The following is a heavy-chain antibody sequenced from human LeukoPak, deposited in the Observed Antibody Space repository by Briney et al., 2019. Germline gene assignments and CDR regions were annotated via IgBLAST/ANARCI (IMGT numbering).Heavy chain of an antibody. D-gene: IGHD3-22*01. CDR1: GYTFTGYY. V-gene: IGHV1-2*02. Sequence: GASVKVSCKASGYTFTGYYMHWVRQAPGQGLEWMGWINPNSGGTNYAQKFQGRVTMTRDTSISTAYMELSRLRSDDTAVYYCARDPTDRYYYDSSGYGDYWGQGTLVTVSS. CDR3: ARDPTDRYYYDSSGYGDY. CDR2: INPNSGGT. J-gene: IGHJ4*02.